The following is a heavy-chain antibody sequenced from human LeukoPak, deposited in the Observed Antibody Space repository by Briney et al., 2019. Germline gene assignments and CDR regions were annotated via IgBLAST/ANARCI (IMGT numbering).Heavy chain of an antibody. CDR1: GFTFSSYE. J-gene: IGHJ4*02. CDR3: ARERDDYYFDY. CDR2: ISSSGSPI. Sequence: GGSLRLSCAASGFTFSSYEMNWVRQAPGKGLEWVSYISSSGSPIYYADSVKGRFTISRDNAKNSLYLQMNSLRAEDTAVYYCARERDDYYFDYWGQGTLVTVSS. V-gene: IGHV3-48*03. D-gene: IGHD3-3*01.